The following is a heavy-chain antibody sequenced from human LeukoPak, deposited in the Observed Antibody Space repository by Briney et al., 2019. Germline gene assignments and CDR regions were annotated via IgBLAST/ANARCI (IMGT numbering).Heavy chain of an antibody. CDR3: ARASDRLQPPDY. D-gene: IGHD4-11*01. Sequence: PSETLSLTCTVSGGSISNYYWTWIRQPPGKGLEWIGYIYYSGSTNYNPSLKSLVTISVDTSKNQFSLKLSSVTAADTAMYYCARASDRLQPPDYWGQGTLVTVSS. CDR2: IYYSGST. J-gene: IGHJ4*02. V-gene: IGHV4-59*01. CDR1: GGSISNYY.